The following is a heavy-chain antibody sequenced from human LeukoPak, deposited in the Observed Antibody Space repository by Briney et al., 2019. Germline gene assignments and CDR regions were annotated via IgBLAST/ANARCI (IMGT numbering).Heavy chain of an antibody. J-gene: IGHJ5*02. CDR1: GGSLSSGGYY. CDR3: ASKKDFWSGYYTGIIS. CDR2: IYYSGST. V-gene: IGHV4-31*03. Sequence: SETLSLTCTVSGGSLSSGGYYWRWIRQHPGKGLEWIGYIYYSGSTYYNPSLKSRVTISVDTSKNQFSLSLSSVTAADTAVYYCASKKDFWSGYYTGIISWGQGTLVTVSS. D-gene: IGHD3-3*01.